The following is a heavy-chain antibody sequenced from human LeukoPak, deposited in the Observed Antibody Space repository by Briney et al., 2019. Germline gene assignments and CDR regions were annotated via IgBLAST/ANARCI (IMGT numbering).Heavy chain of an antibody. J-gene: IGHJ4*02. D-gene: IGHD5-18*01. CDR3: ARDRGTAMAKYYFDY. Sequence: ASVKVSCKASGYTFTSYYMHWVRQAPGQGLEWMGWINPNSGGTNYAQKFQGRVTMTRDTSISTAYMELSRLRSDDTAVYYCARDRGTAMAKYYFDYWGQGTLVTVSS. V-gene: IGHV1-2*02. CDR1: GYTFTSYY. CDR2: INPNSGGT.